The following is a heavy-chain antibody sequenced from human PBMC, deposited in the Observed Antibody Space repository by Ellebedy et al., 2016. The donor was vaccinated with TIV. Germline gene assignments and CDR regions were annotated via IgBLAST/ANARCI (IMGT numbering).Heavy chain of an antibody. V-gene: IGHV1-18*01. CDR3: ARDTVTPGGVDY. CDR2: ISAYNGNT. Sequence: AASVKVSCKASGYTFTSYDINWVRQAPGQGLEWMGWISAYNGNTNYAQKLQGRVTMTTDTSTSTAYMELRSLRSDDTAVYYCARDTVTPGGVDYWGQGTLVTVSS. CDR1: GYTFTSYD. J-gene: IGHJ4*02. D-gene: IGHD4-17*01.